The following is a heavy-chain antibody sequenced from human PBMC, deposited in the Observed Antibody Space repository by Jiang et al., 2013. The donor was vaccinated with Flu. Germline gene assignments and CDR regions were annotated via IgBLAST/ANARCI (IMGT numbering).Heavy chain of an antibody. Sequence: NSAAWNWIRQSPSRGLEWLGRTYYRSKWYNDFAVSVKSRITINPDTSKNQFSLQLNSVTPEDTAVYYCGREVGVAGTNDAFDIWGQGTMVTVSS. CDR2: TYYRSKWYN. D-gene: IGHD6-19*01. J-gene: IGHJ3*02. V-gene: IGHV6-1*01. CDR3: GREVGVAGTNDAFDI. CDR1: NSAA.